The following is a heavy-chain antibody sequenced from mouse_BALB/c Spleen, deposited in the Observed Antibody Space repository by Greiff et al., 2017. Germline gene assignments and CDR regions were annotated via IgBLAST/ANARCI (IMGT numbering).Heavy chain of an antibody. CDR1: GFSLTSYG. J-gene: IGHJ3*01. D-gene: IGHD3-2*01. V-gene: IGHV2-9*02. CDR3: ARERETARATAWFAY. Sequence: VQLVESGPGLVAPSQSLSITCTVSGFSLTSYGVHWVRQPPGKGLEWLGVIWAGGSTNYNSALMSRLSISKDNSKSQVFLKMNSLQTDDTAMYYCARERETARATAWFAYWGQGTLVTVSA. CDR2: IWAGGST.